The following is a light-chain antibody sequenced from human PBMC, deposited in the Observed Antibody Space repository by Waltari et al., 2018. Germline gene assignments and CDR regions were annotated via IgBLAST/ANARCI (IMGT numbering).Light chain of an antibody. CDR2: GVS. CDR1: QSLLHSNGNTY. V-gene: IGKV2-29*02. J-gene: IGKJ4*01. CDR3: MQALQTPLT. Sequence: DIVMTQTPLSLPVTPGEPASISCRSSQSLLHSNGNTYLYWYLQKPGQLPRLLIYGVSNRFSGVPDRFSGSGSGTEFTLKISRVEAEDVGLYYCMQALQTPLTFGGGTKVGIK.